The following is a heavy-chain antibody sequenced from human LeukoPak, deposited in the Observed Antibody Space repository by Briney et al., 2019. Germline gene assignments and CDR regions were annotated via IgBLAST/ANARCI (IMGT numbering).Heavy chain of an antibody. CDR1: GGSFSGYY. CDR2: IYYSGST. CDR3: VPLSSGWPVDY. D-gene: IGHD6-19*01. J-gene: IGHJ4*02. Sequence: SETLSLTCAVYGGSFSGYYWGWIRQPPGKGLEWIGSIYYSGSTYYNPSLKSRVTISVDTSKNQFSLKLSSVTAADTAVYYCVPLSSGWPVDYWGQGTLVTVSS. V-gene: IGHV4-34*01.